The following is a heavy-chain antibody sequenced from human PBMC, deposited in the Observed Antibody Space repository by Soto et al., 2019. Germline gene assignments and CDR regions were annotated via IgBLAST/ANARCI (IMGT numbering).Heavy chain of an antibody. V-gene: IGHV3-23*01. Sequence: GGSLRLSCAASGFTFSSYAMSWVRQAPGKGLEWVSAISSSGGSIYYADSVKGRFTISRDNSKKTLYLQMNSLRAEDTAVYYCSKEGYDDSSCYFDYWGQGTLVTVSS. CDR3: SKEGYDDSSCYFDY. CDR2: ISSSGGSI. J-gene: IGHJ4*02. D-gene: IGHD3-22*01. CDR1: GFTFSSYA.